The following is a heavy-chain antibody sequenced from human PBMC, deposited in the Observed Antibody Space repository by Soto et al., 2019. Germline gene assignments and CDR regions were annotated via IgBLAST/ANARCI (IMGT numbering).Heavy chain of an antibody. Sequence: TLSLTCTVSGGSISSGDYSRSWVRQSPGKGLEWIGHIYNSGITYYNPSLKSRVVISIDTSRNQFSLRLNSLTAADRAVYFCARAVTVFGLVSRFWFDPWGQGTVVTVSS. J-gene: IGHJ5*02. CDR3: ARAVTVFGLVSRFWFDP. CDR2: IYNSGIT. CDR1: GGSISSGDYS. V-gene: IGHV4-30-4*01. D-gene: IGHD3-3*01.